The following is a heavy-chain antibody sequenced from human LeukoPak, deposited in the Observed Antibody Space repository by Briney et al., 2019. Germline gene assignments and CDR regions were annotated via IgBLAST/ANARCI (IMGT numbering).Heavy chain of an antibody. CDR3: ARDVRRSCSGGSCYLWD. Sequence: GGSLRLSCAASGFTFSSYAMHWVRQAPGKGLEWVAVISYDGSNKYYADSVKGRFTISRDNSKNTLYLQMNSLRAEDTAVYYCARDVRRSCSGGSCYLWDWGQGTLVTVSS. CDR1: GFTFSSYA. D-gene: IGHD2-15*01. V-gene: IGHV3-30-3*01. J-gene: IGHJ4*02. CDR2: ISYDGSNK.